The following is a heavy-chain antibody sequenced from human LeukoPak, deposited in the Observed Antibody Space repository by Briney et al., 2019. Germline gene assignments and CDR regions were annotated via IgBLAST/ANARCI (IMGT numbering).Heavy chain of an antibody. CDR3: ARDLGGGSYYIDY. CDR1: GFTFSSYS. V-gene: IGHV3-21*01. Sequence: GGSLRLSCAASGFTFSSYSMIWVRQSPGKGLEWVSSISRTSSYIYYADSLRGRFTISRDNAKNSLYLQMNSLRAEDTAVYYCARDLGGGSYYIDYWGQGTLVTVSS. CDR2: ISRTSSYI. D-gene: IGHD1-26*01. J-gene: IGHJ4*02.